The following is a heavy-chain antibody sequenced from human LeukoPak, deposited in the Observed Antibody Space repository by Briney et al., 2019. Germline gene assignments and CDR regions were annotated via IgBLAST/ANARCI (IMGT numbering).Heavy chain of an antibody. CDR3: AKDQGIAAAGIFDY. D-gene: IGHD6-13*01. Sequence: PGGSLRLSCAASGFTFSSYAMSWVRQAPGKGLEWVSAISGSGGGTYYADSVKGRFTISRDNSKNMLYLQMNSLRAEDTAVYYCAKDQGIAAAGIFDYWGQGTLVTVSS. J-gene: IGHJ4*02. V-gene: IGHV3-23*01. CDR2: ISGSGGGT. CDR1: GFTFSSYA.